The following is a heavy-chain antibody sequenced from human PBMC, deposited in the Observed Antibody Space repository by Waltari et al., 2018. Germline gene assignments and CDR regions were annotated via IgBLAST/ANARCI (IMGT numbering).Heavy chain of an antibody. CDR3: ASTTLEGIVVVPAATDYGMDV. CDR1: GGTFSSYA. V-gene: IGHV1-69*01. J-gene: IGHJ6*02. Sequence: QVQLVQSGAEVKKPGSSVKVSCKASGGTFSSYALRLVRPAPGQGRGWMGGIIPIFGTANYAQKFQGRVTITADESTSTAYMELSSLRSEDTAVYYCASTTLEGIVVVPAATDYGMDVWGQGTTVTVSS. CDR2: IIPIFGTA. D-gene: IGHD2-2*01.